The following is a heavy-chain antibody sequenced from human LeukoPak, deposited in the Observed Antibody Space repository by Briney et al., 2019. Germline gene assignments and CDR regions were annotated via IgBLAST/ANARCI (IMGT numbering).Heavy chain of an antibody. J-gene: IGHJ6*03. CDR3: AKGSKEVLFTRDHYMDV. D-gene: IGHD3-3*01. V-gene: IGHV3-48*03. Sequence: GGSLRLSCAASGFTFSSFEVNWVRQAPGKGLEWVSYISSRGSTIYYADSVKGRFTISRDNAKNSLYLQMKSLRAEDTAVYYCAKGSKEVLFTRDHYMDVWGKGTTVTISS. CDR2: ISSRGSTI. CDR1: GFTFSSFE.